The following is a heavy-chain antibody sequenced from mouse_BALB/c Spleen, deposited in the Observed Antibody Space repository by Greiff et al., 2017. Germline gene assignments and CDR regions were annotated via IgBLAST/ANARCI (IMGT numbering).Heavy chain of an antibody. CDR1: GYTFTSYW. CDR2: IYPSDSYT. D-gene: IGHD2-4*01. J-gene: IGHJ1*01. V-gene: IGHV1-69*02. Sequence: QVHVKQPGAELVRPGASVKLSCKASGYTFTSYWINWVKQRPGQGLEWIGNIYPSDSYTNYNQKFKDKATLTVDKSSSTAYMQLSSPTSEDSAVFYCTRWDYLRYFDVWGAGTTVTVSS. CDR3: TRWDYLRYFDV.